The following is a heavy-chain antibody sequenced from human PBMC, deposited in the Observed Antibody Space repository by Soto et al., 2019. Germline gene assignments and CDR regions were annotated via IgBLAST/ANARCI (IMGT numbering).Heavy chain of an antibody. CDR1: GGTFSSYA. Sequence: SVKVSCKASGGTFSSYAISWVRQAPGQGLEWMGGIIPIFGTANYAQKFQGRVTITADESTSTAYMELSSLRSEDMAVYYCARPTRYYYDSSGQSAWIDPWGQGTLVTVST. J-gene: IGHJ5*02. CDR3: ARPTRYYYDSSGQSAWIDP. V-gene: IGHV1-69*13. CDR2: IIPIFGTA. D-gene: IGHD3-22*01.